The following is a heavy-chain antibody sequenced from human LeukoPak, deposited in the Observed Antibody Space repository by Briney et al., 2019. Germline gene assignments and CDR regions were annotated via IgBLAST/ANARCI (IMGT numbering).Heavy chain of an antibody. D-gene: IGHD1-1*01. V-gene: IGHV4-59*01. CDR3: ARVGGTNYYYYGMDV. Sequence: SETLSLTCTVSGGSISSYYWSWIRKPPGKGLEWFGYIYYSGSTNYNPSLKGRVTISVDTSKNQFSLKLSSVTAADTAVYYCARVGGTNYYYYGMDVWGQGTTVTVSS. CDR2: IYYSGST. J-gene: IGHJ6*02. CDR1: GGSISSYY.